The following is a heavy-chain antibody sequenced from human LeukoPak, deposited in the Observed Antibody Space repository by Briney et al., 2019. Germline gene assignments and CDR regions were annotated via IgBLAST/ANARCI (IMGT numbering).Heavy chain of an antibody. CDR2: INPNSGGT. V-gene: IGHV1-2*02. CDR1: GYTFTGYH. J-gene: IGHJ4*02. Sequence: ASVKVSCKASGYTFTGYHMHWVRQAPGQGLEWMGWINPNSGGTNYAQKFQGRVTMTRDTSISTAYMELSRLRSDDTAVYYCARANRAGWYLDYWGQGTLVTVSS. D-gene: IGHD1-14*01. CDR3: ARANRAGWYLDY.